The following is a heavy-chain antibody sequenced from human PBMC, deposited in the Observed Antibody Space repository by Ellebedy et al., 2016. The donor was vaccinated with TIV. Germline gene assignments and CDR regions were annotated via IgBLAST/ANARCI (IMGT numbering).Heavy chain of an antibody. J-gene: IGHJ4*02. V-gene: IGHV1-2*02. CDR1: GYTFIGHY. CDR2: INCDTGGT. Sequence: AASVKVSCKASGYTFIGHYIYWVRQAPGQGLEWMGWINCDTGGTNSAQKFRSRVTLTRDTSSSTVYMELIVLTSNDTAIYYCARDHGFHCIGSNCYASDYWGQGTLVTVSS. CDR3: ARDHGFHCIGSNCYASDY. D-gene: IGHD2-2*01.